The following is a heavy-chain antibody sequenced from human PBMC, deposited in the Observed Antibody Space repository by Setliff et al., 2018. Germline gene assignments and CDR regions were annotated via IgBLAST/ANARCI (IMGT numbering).Heavy chain of an antibody. CDR2: INPNSGDT. CDR1: GYDFSSYF. J-gene: IGHJ4*02. Sequence: GASVKVSCKPSGYDFSSYFIYWLRKAPGQGLEWMGWINPNSGDTNYSQRFQGRVTMTIDTSTRTVYMELTRLRSDDTAIYYCARDNTMVGATDYWGLGTLVTVSS. D-gene: IGHD1-26*01. CDR3: ARDNTMVGATDY. V-gene: IGHV1-2*02.